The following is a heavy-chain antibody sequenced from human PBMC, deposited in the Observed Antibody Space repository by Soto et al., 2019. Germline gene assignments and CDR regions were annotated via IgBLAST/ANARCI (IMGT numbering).Heavy chain of an antibody. Sequence: PSETLSLTCTVSGGSISSYNWSWIRQPPGKGLEWIGYIYYSGSTNYNPSLKSRVTISVDTSKNQFSLKLSSVTAADTAVYYCARAYDSSGYYPNWFDPWGQGTLVTVSS. V-gene: IGHV4-59*01. CDR3: ARAYDSSGYYPNWFDP. CDR1: GGSISSYN. CDR2: IYYSGST. D-gene: IGHD3-22*01. J-gene: IGHJ5*02.